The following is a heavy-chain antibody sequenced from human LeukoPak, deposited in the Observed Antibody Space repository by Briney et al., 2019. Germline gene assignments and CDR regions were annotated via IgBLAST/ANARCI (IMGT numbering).Heavy chain of an antibody. D-gene: IGHD7-27*01. CDR2: INPSGGST. V-gene: IGHV1-46*01. J-gene: IGHJ3*02. CDR1: GYTFTNYD. CDR3: ARRTGFFDAFDI. Sequence: ASVKVSCKASGYTFTNYDMHWVRQAPGQGLEWMGIINPSGGSTSYAQKFQGRVTMTRDTSTSTVYMELSSLRSEDTAVYYCARRTGFFDAFDIWGQGTMVTVSS.